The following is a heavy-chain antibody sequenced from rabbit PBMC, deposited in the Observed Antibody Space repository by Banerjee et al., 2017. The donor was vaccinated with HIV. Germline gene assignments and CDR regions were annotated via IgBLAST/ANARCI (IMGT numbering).Heavy chain of an antibody. CDR2: MHPDSGRT. J-gene: IGHJ4*01. CDR3: ARDLGYYSSGWGPNYFNL. CDR1: GFSFSSSYW. D-gene: IGHD4-1*01. V-gene: IGHV1S45*01. Sequence: QEQLEESGGDLVKPGASLTLTCTASGFSFSSSYWICWVRQAPGKGLELIGCMHPDSGRTYYASWAKGRFTISKPSSTTVTLQMTSLTVADTATYFCARDLGYYSSGWGPNYFNLWGPGTLVTVS.